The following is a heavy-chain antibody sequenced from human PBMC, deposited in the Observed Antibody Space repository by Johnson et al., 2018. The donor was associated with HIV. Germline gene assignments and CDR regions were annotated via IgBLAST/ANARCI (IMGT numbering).Heavy chain of an antibody. D-gene: IGHD1-7*01. CDR1: GFTVSSNY. J-gene: IGHJ3*02. V-gene: IGHV3-66*01. Sequence: VLLVESGGGLVQPGGSLRLSCAASGFTVSSNYMSWVRQAPGKGLEWVSVIYSGGSTYYADSVKGRFTISRDNSNNTLYLQMNSLRAEDTAVYYCAREGAWELRPGAFDIWGQGTMVTVSS. CDR2: IYSGGST. CDR3: AREGAWELRPGAFDI.